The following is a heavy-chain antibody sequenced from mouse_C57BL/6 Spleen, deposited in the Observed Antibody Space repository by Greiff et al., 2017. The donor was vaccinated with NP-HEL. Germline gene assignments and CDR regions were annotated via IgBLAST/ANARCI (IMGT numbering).Heavy chain of an antibody. D-gene: IGHD1-1*01. J-gene: IGHJ1*03. CDR3: ARSYYGSRYFDV. CDR1: GYTFTSYW. Sequence: QVQLKQPGAELVRPGSSVKLSCKASGYTFTSYWMHWVKQRPIQGLEWIGNIDPSDSETHYNQKFKDKATLTVDKSSSTAYMQLSSLTSEDSAVYYCARSYYGSRYFDVWGTGTTVTVSS. V-gene: IGHV1-52*01. CDR2: IDPSDSET.